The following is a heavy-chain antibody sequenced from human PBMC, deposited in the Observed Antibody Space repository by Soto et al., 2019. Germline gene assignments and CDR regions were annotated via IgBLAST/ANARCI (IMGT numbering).Heavy chain of an antibody. V-gene: IGHV1-46*01. CDR3: AREVHVYYYGSGKNWFDP. CDR1: GNTFTTYS. D-gene: IGHD3-10*01. Sequence: QVQLVQSGAEMKKPGASVNVSCQASGNTFTTYSIHWVRQAPGQGLEWMGTINLAGGSTRYKQKFQGRVTMTRDTSTSTVYMEVSSLRSEDTAVYYCAREVHVYYYGSGKNWFDPWGQGTLVTVSS. CDR2: INLAGGST. J-gene: IGHJ5*02.